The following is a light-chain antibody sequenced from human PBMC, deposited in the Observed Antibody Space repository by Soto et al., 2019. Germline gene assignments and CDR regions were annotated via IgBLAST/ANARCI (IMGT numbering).Light chain of an antibody. Sequence: EIVLTQSPGTLSLSPGETATLSCRTSQTISRDDLAWYQQRPGQAPRLLVSATSRWATGIPDRFNGYGSGTDFTLTISSLEPEDFGVYYCYQYYSSPHTFGPGTRVDIK. CDR2: ATS. CDR1: QTISRDD. CDR3: YQYYSSPHT. J-gene: IGKJ3*01. V-gene: IGKV3-20*01.